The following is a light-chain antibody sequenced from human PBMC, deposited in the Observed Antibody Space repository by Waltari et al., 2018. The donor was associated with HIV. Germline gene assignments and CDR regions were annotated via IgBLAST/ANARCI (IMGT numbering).Light chain of an antibody. CDR2: RNN. CDR3: AAWDDSRYV. Sequence: QSVLTQPPSASGTPGQRVTISCSGSSSNIGRNYVYWYQQLPGTAPKLLIYRNNQRPSGVPDRFSGSKSGTSASLAISGLRSEDEADYYCAAWDDSRYVFGTGTKVTVL. CDR1: SSNIGRNY. V-gene: IGLV1-47*01. J-gene: IGLJ1*01.